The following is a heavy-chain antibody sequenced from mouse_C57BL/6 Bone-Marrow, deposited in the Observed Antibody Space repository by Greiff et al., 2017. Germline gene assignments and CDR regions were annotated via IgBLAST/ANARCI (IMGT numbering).Heavy chain of an antibody. Sequence: QVQLQQPGAELVKPGASVKLSCKASGYTFTSYWMHWVKQRPGQGLEWIGRIHPNSGDTNYNQKFKGKATLTVDKSSSTAYMQLSSLTSEDSAVYYCAIPIYYDNYFDYWGQGTTLTVSS. V-gene: IGHV1-74*01. CDR2: IHPNSGDT. CDR1: GYTFTSYW. CDR3: AIPIYYDNYFDY. D-gene: IGHD2-4*01. J-gene: IGHJ2*01.